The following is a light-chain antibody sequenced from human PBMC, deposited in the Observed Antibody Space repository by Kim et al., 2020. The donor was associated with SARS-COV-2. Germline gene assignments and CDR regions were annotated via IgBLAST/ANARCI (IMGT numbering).Light chain of an antibody. Sequence: PGHRVTNAHSGSRSTSRSNHVYRFQQVPGTAPKLLIYRNNRRPSGVPDRFSGSKSGSSAYLAISGLRSEDEADYYCATWDDSHVVFGGGTKLTVL. V-gene: IGLV1-47*01. J-gene: IGLJ2*01. CDR1: RSTSRSNH. CDR2: RNN. CDR3: ATWDDSHVV.